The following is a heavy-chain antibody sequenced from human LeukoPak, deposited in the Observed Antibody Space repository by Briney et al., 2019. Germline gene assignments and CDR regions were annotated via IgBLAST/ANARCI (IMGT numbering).Heavy chain of an antibody. D-gene: IGHD3-9*01. CDR3: AANGESTDWHWNY. CDR1: GFTFTSYA. V-gene: IGHV3-23*01. J-gene: IGHJ4*02. Sequence: GGSLRLSCAASGFTFTSYAMSWVRQAPGKGLEWVSALTGSGGSTYYADPVKGRFTISRDNSKNTLFLQMNSLRAEDTAVYYCAANGESTDWHWNYWGQGTLVTVSS. CDR2: LTGSGGST.